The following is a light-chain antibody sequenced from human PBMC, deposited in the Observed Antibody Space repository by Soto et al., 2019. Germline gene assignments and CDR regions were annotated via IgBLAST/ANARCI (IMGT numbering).Light chain of an antibody. CDR3: QQYNGYWT. Sequence: DIQMTQSPSTLSASVGDRVTITCRASQSISDSLAWYQQKPGKAPKLLIYEASNLKSGVPSRFRGVGSGTEYTLTISSLQPDDFASYYCQQYNGYWTFGQGTKVEIK. CDR1: QSISDS. J-gene: IGKJ1*01. CDR2: EAS. V-gene: IGKV1-5*03.